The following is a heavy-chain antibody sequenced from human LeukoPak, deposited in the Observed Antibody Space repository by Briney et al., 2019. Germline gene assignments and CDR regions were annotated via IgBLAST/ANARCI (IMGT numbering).Heavy chain of an antibody. CDR1: GFTSSSYG. J-gene: IGHJ4*02. CDR3: AKGSNQLLIDYFDY. CDR2: IRYERSNK. D-gene: IGHD2-2*01. V-gene: IGHV3-30*02. Sequence: GGALRLSRAASGFTSSSYGMHWVRQAPGKGLEWVAFIRYERSNKYYADSVKGRFTISRDNSKNTLYLQMNSLRDEDTAVYYCAKGSNQLLIDYFDYWGQGTLVTVSS.